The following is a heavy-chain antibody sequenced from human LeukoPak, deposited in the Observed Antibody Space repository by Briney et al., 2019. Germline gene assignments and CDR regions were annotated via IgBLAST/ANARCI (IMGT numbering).Heavy chain of an antibody. V-gene: IGHV3-48*03. D-gene: IGHD2-2*01. J-gene: IGHJ6*04. Sequence: PGGSLRLFCAASGFTFSSYEMNWVRQAPGKGLEWVSYISSSGSTIYYADSVKGRFTISRDNAKNSLYLQMNSLRAEDTAVYYCARDYRRVVVPAALYYYYGMDVWGKGTTVTVSS. CDR1: GFTFSSYE. CDR3: ARDYRRVVVPAALYYYYGMDV. CDR2: ISSSGSTI.